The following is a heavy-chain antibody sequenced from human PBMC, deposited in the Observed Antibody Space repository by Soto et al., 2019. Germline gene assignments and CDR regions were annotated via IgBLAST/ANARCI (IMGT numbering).Heavy chain of an antibody. D-gene: IGHD1-1*01. CDR2: ISKSSSYI. V-gene: IGHV3-21*02. J-gene: IGHJ6*02. CDR1: GFTFSSYT. CDR3: AKQVQLQFYGMDI. Sequence: EVELVESGGGLVKPGGSLRLSCAASGFTFSSYTMNWVRQAPGKGLEWVSSISKSSSYIYYVESVKGRFTISRDNAKKSLYLQMKRLRAEDTAVYYCAKQVQLQFYGMDIWGQGTTVTVSS.